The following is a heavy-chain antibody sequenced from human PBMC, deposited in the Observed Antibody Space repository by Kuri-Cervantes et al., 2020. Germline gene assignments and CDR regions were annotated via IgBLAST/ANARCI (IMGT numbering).Heavy chain of an antibody. D-gene: IGHD3-3*01. J-gene: IGHJ4*02. CDR3: ARLWLEWTFDY. V-gene: IGHV4-39*01. Sequence: SETLSLTCTVSGGAISSGTYYWTWIRQPPGKGLEWIGSIYYSGSTYYNPSLKSRVTISVDTSKNQFSLKLSSVTAADTAVYYCARLWLEWTFDYWGQGTLVTVSS. CDR1: GGAISSGTYY. CDR2: IYYSGST.